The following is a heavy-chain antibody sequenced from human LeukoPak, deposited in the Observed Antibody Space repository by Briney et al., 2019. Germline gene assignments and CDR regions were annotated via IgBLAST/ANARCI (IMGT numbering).Heavy chain of an antibody. CDR2: IIPILGIA. D-gene: IGHD5-24*01. Sequence: SVKVSCKASGGTFSSYAISWVRQAPGQGLEWMGRIIPILGIANYAQKFQGRVTITADKSTSTAYMELSSLRSEDTAVYYCARGWLQTNYFDYWGQGTLVTVSS. CDR3: ARGWLQTNYFDY. V-gene: IGHV1-69*04. CDR1: GGTFSSYA. J-gene: IGHJ4*02.